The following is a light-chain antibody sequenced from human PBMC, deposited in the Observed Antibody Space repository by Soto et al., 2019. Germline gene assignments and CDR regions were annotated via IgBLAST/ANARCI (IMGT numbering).Light chain of an antibody. CDR2: WAS. CDR1: QSVLHSSDNKNY. CDR3: KQYSSPPT. J-gene: IGKJ1*01. Sequence: DIVMTQSPESRAVALGERATINCRSSQSVLHSSDNKNYLAWYQQKPGQPPKLLIYWASTREAGVPGRFSGSGYGTDFTLDISSMRADGVAVYYCKQYSSPPTFGQGTRVE. V-gene: IGKV4-1*01.